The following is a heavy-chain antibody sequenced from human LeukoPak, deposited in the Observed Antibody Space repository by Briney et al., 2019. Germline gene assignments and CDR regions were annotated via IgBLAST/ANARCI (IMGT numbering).Heavy chain of an antibody. Sequence: GGSLRLSCAASGFSFSTYAMHWVRQAPGKGLEWVAVLSYDGSNEYYADSVKGRFTISRDNSKNTLYLQMNSLRVEDTAVYYCAGSWFYRDYFEYWGQGTLVTVSS. CDR3: AGSWFYRDYFEY. CDR1: GFSFSTYA. D-gene: IGHD3-10*01. CDR2: LSYDGSNE. V-gene: IGHV3-30*04. J-gene: IGHJ4*02.